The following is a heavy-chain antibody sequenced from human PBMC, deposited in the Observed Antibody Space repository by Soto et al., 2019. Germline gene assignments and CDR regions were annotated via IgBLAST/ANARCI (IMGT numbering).Heavy chain of an antibody. J-gene: IGHJ4*02. V-gene: IGHV1-69*01. CDR3: ATGVIWIGYFTVDS. CDR2: FIPVYRTL. D-gene: IGHD3-3*01. Sequence: QVQLVQSGAEVKKPGSSVKVSCKASGGSFGKSAINWVRQTPGQGLEWLGGFIPVYRTLNYAQKFQGRVTLTGDESTGKAYMTLSSLASDDTAVYYCATGVIWIGYFTVDSWGQGTRVPVSS. CDR1: GGSFGKSA.